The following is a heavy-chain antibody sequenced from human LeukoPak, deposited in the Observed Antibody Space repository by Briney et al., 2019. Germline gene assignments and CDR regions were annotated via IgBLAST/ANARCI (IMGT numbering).Heavy chain of an antibody. J-gene: IGHJ4*02. CDR2: ISWNSGSI. V-gene: IGHV3-9*01. CDR3: AKDSGAYYGSGNGFCIDY. D-gene: IGHD3-10*01. Sequence: GGSLRLSCAASGFTFDDYAMHWVRQAPGKGLEWVSGISWNSGSIGYADSVKGRFTISRDNAKNSLYLQMNSLRAEDTALYYCAKDSGAYYGSGNGFCIDYWGQGTLVTVSS. CDR1: GFTFDDYA.